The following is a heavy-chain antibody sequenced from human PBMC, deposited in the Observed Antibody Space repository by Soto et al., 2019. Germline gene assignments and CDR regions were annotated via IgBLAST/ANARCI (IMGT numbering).Heavy chain of an antibody. Sequence: QVQLQESGPGLVKPSETLSLTCTVSGGSISTYYWSWIRQPPGKGLEWIGYISYSGSTNYNPSLRRRVTISLDTSKNQFSLKLTSVTAADTAVYYCARDAMTTVIPYYYYYAMDVWGQGTTVTVSS. V-gene: IGHV4-59*01. CDR3: ARDAMTTVIPYYYYYAMDV. CDR2: ISYSGST. CDR1: GGSISTYY. J-gene: IGHJ6*02. D-gene: IGHD4-17*01.